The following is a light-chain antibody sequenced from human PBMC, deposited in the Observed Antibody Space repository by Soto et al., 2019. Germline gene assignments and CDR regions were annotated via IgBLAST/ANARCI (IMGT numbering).Light chain of an antibody. CDR3: QQYNNWPPLT. CDR1: QSVSSN. Sequence: EIVMTQSPATLSVSPGERATLSCRASQSVSSNLAWYQQKPGQSPRLLIYGASTRATGIPAMFSGSGSGTEFTLTISSLQSEDFAVYYCQQYNNWPPLTFGHGTRLEIK. CDR2: GAS. J-gene: IGKJ5*01. V-gene: IGKV3-15*01.